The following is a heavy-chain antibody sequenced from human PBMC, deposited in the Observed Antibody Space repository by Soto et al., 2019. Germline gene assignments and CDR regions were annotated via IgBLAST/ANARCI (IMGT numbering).Heavy chain of an antibody. D-gene: IGHD3-9*01. CDR3: TTEEYYDILTTTDY. J-gene: IGHJ4*02. V-gene: IGHV3-15*07. Sequence: SVSNAWMNWVRPAPGKGLEWVGRIKSKTDGGTTDYAAPVKGRFTISRDDSKNTLYLQMNSLKTEDTAVYYCTTEEYYDILTTTDYWGQGTLVTVSS. CDR2: IKSKTDGGTT. CDR1: SVSNAW.